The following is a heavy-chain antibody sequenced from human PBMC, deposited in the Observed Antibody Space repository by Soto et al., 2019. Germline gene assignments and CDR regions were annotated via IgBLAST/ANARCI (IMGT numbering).Heavy chain of an antibody. J-gene: IGHJ6*02. D-gene: IGHD3-10*01. CDR1: GFTFNTYP. Sequence: EVQLLQSGGGVVPPGGSLRLACETSGFTFNTYPMTWFRQAPGKGLEWVSSISSTAGRTSSYADSVKGRFAISRDFSDNTVYLQMNNLRVDDTAVYFCAKGVLSFHYGMEVWGQGTTVTVSS. CDR3: AKGVLSFHYGMEV. V-gene: IGHV3-23*01. CDR2: ISSTAGRTS.